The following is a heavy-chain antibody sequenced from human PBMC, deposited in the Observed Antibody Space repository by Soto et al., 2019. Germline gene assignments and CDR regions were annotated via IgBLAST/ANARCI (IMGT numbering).Heavy chain of an antibody. CDR1: GFTFSSYA. CDR2: IRGSGGST. Sequence: EVQLLESGGGLAQPGGSLRLSCAASGFTFSSYAMSWVRQAPGKGLEWVSAIRGSGGSTYSADSVKGRFTISRDNSKNTLYLQMNGLRAEDTAVDYCANTTGLIEHLAHWGQRTLVTVSS. D-gene: IGHD4-17*01. CDR3: ANTTGLIEHLAH. J-gene: IGHJ4*02. V-gene: IGHV3-23*01.